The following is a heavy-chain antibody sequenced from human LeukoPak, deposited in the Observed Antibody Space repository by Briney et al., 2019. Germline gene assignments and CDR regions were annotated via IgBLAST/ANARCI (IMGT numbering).Heavy chain of an antibody. CDR2: ISYSGRT. D-gene: IGHD4-23*01. Sequence: PSETLSLTCTVSGGSTSSSSFYWGAIRQPPGKGLECIGRISYSGRTYYNPSLQSRVTISVDTSKNQFSLRLSSVTAADTAVYYCARDSYGGNWSLGYWGQGTLVTVSS. V-gene: IGHV4-39*02. CDR3: ARDSYGGNWSLGY. CDR1: GGSTSSSSFY. J-gene: IGHJ4*02.